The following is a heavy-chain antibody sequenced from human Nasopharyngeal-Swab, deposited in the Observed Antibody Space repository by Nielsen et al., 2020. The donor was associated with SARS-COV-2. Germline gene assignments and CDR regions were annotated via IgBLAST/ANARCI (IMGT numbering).Heavy chain of an antibody. CDR2: ISGSGGST. CDR3: ARDESSSGWYAFDY. D-gene: IGHD6-19*01. Sequence: WIRQPPGKGLEWVSAISGSGGSTYYADSVKGWFTISRHNSKNTLYLQMNSLRAEDTAVYYCARDESSSGWYAFDYWGQGTLVTVSS. V-gene: IGHV3-23*01. J-gene: IGHJ4*02.